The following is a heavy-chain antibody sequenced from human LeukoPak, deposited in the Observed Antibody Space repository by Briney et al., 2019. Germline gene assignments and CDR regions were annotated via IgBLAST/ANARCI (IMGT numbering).Heavy chain of an antibody. CDR2: INHSGRT. D-gene: IGHD4-23*01. CDR1: GGSFSGYY. Sequence: PSETPSLSCAVYGGSFSGYYWSWIPHPPGKGREWIGEINHSGRTNYSPALKSRVTISVDTSKNQFSLKVSSLTAADTALYYCARGPYGGLFDYWGQGTLVTASS. J-gene: IGHJ4*02. CDR3: ARGPYGGLFDY. V-gene: IGHV4-34*01.